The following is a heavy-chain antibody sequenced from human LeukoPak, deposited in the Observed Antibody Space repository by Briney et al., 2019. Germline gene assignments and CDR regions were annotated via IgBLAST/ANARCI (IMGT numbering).Heavy chain of an antibody. CDR3: ARSHYYSSGSYIH. V-gene: IGHV3-30-3*01. Sequence: GGSLRLSCAASGFTFSSYAMHWVRQAPGKGLEWVAVISYDGSNIYYADSVKGRFTISRDNSKNTVYLQMNSLRVEDTAVYFCARSHYYSSGSYIHWGQGTLVTVSS. D-gene: IGHD3-10*01. CDR2: ISYDGSNI. J-gene: IGHJ4*02. CDR1: GFTFSSYA.